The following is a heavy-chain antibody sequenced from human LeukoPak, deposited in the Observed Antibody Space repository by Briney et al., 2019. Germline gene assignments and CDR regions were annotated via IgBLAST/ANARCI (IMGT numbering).Heavy chain of an antibody. CDR2: IYYSGST. Sequence: SETLSLTCTVSGGSISSYYWSWIRQPPGKGLEWIGYIYYSGSTNYNPSLKSRVTISVDTSKNQFSLKLSSVTAADTAVYYCARGHTSDSGGYYLAYYFDYWGQGTLVTVSS. CDR3: ARGHTSDSGGYYLAYYFDY. D-gene: IGHD1-26*01. J-gene: IGHJ4*02. V-gene: IGHV4-59*12. CDR1: GGSISSYY.